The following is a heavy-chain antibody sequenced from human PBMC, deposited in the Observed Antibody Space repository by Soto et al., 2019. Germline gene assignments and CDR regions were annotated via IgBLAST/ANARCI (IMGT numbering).Heavy chain of an antibody. CDR2: MNPNSGNT. J-gene: IGHJ6*03. CDR1: GYTFPSYD. D-gene: IGHD3-3*01. V-gene: IGHV1-8*01. Sequence: GAPVEGSCKASGYTFPSYDINWVRQATGKRLERMGWMNPNSGNTGYAQKFQGRVTMTRKTPINTAYTELRNLRSEDTAVYYLARVSPGDDFGSGFPLYSYYSSYMDVGGKGTTVTVSS. CDR3: ARVSPGDDFGSGFPLYSYYSSYMDV.